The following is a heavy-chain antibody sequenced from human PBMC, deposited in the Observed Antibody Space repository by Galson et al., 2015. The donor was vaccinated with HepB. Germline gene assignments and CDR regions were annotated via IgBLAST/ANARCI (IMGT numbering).Heavy chain of an antibody. CDR2: ISSSSSTI. J-gene: IGHJ2*01. Sequence: SLRLSCAASGFTFSSYSMNWVRQAPGKGLEWVSYISSSSSTIYYADSVKGRFTISRDNAKNSLYLQMNSLRAEDTAVYYCAREGYYYDSSGYYYWYFDLWGRGTLVTVSS. CDR3: AREGYYYDSSGYYYWYFDL. V-gene: IGHV3-48*04. CDR1: GFTFSSYS. D-gene: IGHD3-22*01.